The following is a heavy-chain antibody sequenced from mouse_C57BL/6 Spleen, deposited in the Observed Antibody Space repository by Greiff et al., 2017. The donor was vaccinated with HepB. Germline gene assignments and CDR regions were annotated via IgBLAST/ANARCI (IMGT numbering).Heavy chain of an antibody. V-gene: IGHV5-2*01. Sequence: EVKLVESGGGLVQPGESLKLSCGSNEYEFPSHDMSWVRKTPEKRLELVAAINSDGGSIYYPDTMERRFIISRDNTKNTLYLQMSSLRTEYTALYYCARQTWGGALDYWGPGNSVTVSS. J-gene: IGHJ4*01. CDR1: EYEFPSHD. CDR2: INSDGGSI. D-gene: IGHD4-1*01. CDR3: ARQTWGGALDY.